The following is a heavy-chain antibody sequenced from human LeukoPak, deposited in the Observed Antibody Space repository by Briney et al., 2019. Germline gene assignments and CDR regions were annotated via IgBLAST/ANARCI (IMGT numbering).Heavy chain of an antibody. CDR3: ARDGGYCSSTSCYAPEYYFDY. Sequence: GGSLRLSCAASGFTFSSYSMNWVRQAPGKGLEWVSSISSSSSYIYYADSVKGRFTISRDNAKNSLYLQMNSLRAEDTAVYYCARDGGYCSSTSCYAPEYYFDYWGQGTLVTVSS. V-gene: IGHV3-21*01. J-gene: IGHJ4*02. CDR1: GFTFSSYS. CDR2: ISSSSSYI. D-gene: IGHD2-2*01.